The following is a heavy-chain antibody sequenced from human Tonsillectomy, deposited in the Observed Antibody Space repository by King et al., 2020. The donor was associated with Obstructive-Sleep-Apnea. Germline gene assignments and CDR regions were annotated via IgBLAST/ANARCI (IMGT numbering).Heavy chain of an antibody. CDR1: GASISSGNYY. D-gene: IGHD5-18*01. CDR3: ARAGGYSYGPHFEY. V-gene: IGHV4-30-4*01. J-gene: IGHJ4*02. Sequence: QVQLQESGPGLVKPSQTLSLTCTVSGASISSGNYYWRWIRQPPGKGLEWIGYIYYNRRTYYNTSLKSRVTISVDTSKKQFSLKLSSITAADTAVYYCARAGGYSYGPHFEYWGQGTLVTVSS. CDR2: IYYNRRT.